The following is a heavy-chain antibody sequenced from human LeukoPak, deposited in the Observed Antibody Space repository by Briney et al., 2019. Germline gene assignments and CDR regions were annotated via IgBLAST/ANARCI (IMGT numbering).Heavy chain of an antibody. V-gene: IGHV5-51*01. CDR1: GYSFTNYW. D-gene: IGHD2-21*02. J-gene: IGHJ4*02. CDR3: VRPTHCRADSCIDY. Sequence: KPGESLKISCEGSGYSFTNYWIGWGRQMTGKGLEWMGIIYPRDSETTYSPSFQGQVTISADKNMNIAYLQWSSLKASDTAMYFCVRPTHCRADSCIDYWGQGTLVTVSS. CDR2: IYPRDSET.